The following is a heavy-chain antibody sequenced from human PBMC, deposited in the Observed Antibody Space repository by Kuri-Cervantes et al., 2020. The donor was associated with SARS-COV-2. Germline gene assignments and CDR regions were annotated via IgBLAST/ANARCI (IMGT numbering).Heavy chain of an antibody. CDR1: GYTFTGYY. Sequence: ASVKVSCKASGYTFTGYYMHWVRQAPGQGLEWMGWINPNSGGTNYAQKFQGRVTITADESTSTAYMELSSLRSEDTAVYYCAREPGVGITGTRNPYYMDVWGKGTTVTVSS. V-gene: IGHV1-2*02. CDR2: INPNSGGT. D-gene: IGHD1-7*01. CDR3: AREPGVGITGTRNPYYMDV. J-gene: IGHJ6*03.